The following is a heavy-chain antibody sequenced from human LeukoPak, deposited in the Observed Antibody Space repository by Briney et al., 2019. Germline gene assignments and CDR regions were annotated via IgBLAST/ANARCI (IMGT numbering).Heavy chain of an antibody. V-gene: IGHV3-7*01. CDR3: ARDGTAAGLYFDL. CDR2: INQNGGEK. D-gene: IGHD6-13*01. CDR1: GFTFSDYW. Sequence: GGSLRLSCAVSGFTFSDYWMNWVRQAPGKGLEWVASINQNGGEKSYVDSVKGRFAISRDNPKNSLYLQMSSLRAEDTAVYYCARDGTAAGLYFDLWGQGTLVTVSS. J-gene: IGHJ4*01.